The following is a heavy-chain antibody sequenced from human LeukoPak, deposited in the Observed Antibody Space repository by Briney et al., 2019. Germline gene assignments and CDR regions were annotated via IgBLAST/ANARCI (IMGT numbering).Heavy chain of an antibody. Sequence: PGGSLRLSCAASGFSFSTYAMSWVRQAPGKGLEWVALISRDGGSTYYADSVKGRFTISRDNSKNTLYLQMNSLRAEDTAVYYCGKMSNTAMVEDYWGQGALVTVSP. J-gene: IGHJ4*02. CDR3: GKMSNTAMVEDY. D-gene: IGHD5-18*01. CDR2: ISRDGGST. CDR1: GFSFSTYA. V-gene: IGHV3-23*01.